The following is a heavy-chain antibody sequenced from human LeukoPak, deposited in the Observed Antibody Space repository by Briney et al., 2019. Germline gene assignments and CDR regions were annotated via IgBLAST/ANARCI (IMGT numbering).Heavy chain of an antibody. V-gene: IGHV3-21*01. CDR2: ISSSSSYI. Sequence: PGGSLRLSCAASGFTFSSYSMNWVRQAPGKGLEWVSSISSSSSYIYYADSVKGRFTISRDNAKNSLYLQMNSLRAEDTAVYYCARFIRYCSSTSCQTEYYYYYGMDVWGQGTTVTVSS. D-gene: IGHD2-2*01. CDR3: ARFIRYCSSTSCQTEYYYYYGMDV. J-gene: IGHJ6*02. CDR1: GFTFSSYS.